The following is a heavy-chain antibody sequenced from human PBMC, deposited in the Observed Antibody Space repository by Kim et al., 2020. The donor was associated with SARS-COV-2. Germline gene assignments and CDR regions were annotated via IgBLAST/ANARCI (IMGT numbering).Heavy chain of an antibody. Sequence: ADSVKGRFTISRDNSKNMVYLQMNSLRVEDTALYYCAIVGYSRAWYEPFDYWGQGTLVTVSS. V-gene: IGHV3-23*01. CDR3: AIVGYSRAWYEPFDY. D-gene: IGHD5-12*01. J-gene: IGHJ4*02.